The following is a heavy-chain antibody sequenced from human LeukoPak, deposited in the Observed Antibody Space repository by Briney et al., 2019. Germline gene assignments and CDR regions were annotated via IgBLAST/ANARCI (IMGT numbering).Heavy chain of an antibody. CDR2: IYTGGST. Sequence: SETLSLTCTVSDGSINTYYWSWIRQPAGKGLEWIGHIYTGGSTNYNPSLKSRVTISVDTSKNQFSLKLSSVTAADTAVYFCARFRYSGTYHARFDFWGQGTLVTVSS. CDR1: DGSINTYY. CDR3: ARFRYSGTYHARFDF. J-gene: IGHJ4*02. V-gene: IGHV4-4*07. D-gene: IGHD1-26*01.